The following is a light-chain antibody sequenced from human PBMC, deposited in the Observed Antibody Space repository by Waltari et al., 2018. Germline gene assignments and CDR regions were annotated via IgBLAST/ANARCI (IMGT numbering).Light chain of an antibody. J-gene: IGKJ2*01. CDR3: QQYNNWPPTT. Sequence: EIVMTQSPATLSVSPGERATLSCRARKSIRSNLAWYRQKPGQAPRLLIYGASFRATGIPARFSGSGSGTEFTLTISSLQSEDFAVYYCQQYNNWPPTTFGQGTKLEIK. CDR1: KSIRSN. CDR2: GAS. V-gene: IGKV3-15*01.